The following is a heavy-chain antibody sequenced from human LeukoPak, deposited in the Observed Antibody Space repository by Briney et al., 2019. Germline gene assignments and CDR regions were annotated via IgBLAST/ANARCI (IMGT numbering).Heavy chain of an antibody. J-gene: IGHJ4*02. Sequence: MPSETLSLTCAVYGGSFSGYYWSWIRQPPGKGLEWIGEINHSGSTNYNPSLKSRVTISVDTSKNQFSLKLSSVTAADTAVYYCARRGYYSAYWGQGTLVTVSS. CDR3: ARRGYYSAY. CDR2: INHSGST. D-gene: IGHD3-22*01. CDR1: GGSFSGYY. V-gene: IGHV4-34*01.